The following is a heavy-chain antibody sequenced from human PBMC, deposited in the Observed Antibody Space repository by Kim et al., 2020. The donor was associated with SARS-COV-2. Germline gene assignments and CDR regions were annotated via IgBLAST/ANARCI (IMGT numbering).Heavy chain of an antibody. CDR2: IYYSGTT. V-gene: IGHV4-39*01. D-gene: IGHD6-19*01. CDR3: SRRGSSGWYVDY. J-gene: IGHJ4*02. CDR1: DGSISSTSYY. Sequence: SETLSLTCGVSDGSISSTSYYWGWIHQPPGKGLEWIGSIYYSGTTYYNPSLKSRVTISVDTSKDQFSLRLTSVTAADTAVYYCSRRGSSGWYVDYWGQGT.